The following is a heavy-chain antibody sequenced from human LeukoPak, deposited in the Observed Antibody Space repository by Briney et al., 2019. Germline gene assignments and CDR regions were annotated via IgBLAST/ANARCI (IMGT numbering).Heavy chain of an antibody. CDR1: GGTFSSYA. Sequence: ASVKVSCKASGGTFSSYAISWVRQAPGQGLEWMGGIIPIFGTANYAQKFQGRVTITADESTSTAYMELSSLRSEDTAAYYCARDPSLVGYDSSGYYYYYGMDVWGQGTTVTVSS. D-gene: IGHD3-22*01. CDR2: IIPIFGTA. J-gene: IGHJ6*02. V-gene: IGHV1-69*13. CDR3: ARDPSLVGYDSSGYYYYYGMDV.